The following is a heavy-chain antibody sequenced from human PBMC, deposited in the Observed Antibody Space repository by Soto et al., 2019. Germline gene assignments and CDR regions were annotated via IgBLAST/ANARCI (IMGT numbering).Heavy chain of an antibody. Sequence: SETLSLTCSVSGGSISNENWWTWVRQSPGKGLEWIGEIHHSGSSNFNPSLKSRVTISVDKSKNQFSLKVTSVTAADTAVYYCARVGFGDLLPNFGYWGKGTLVTVAS. V-gene: IGHV4-4*02. CDR2: IHHSGSS. CDR3: ARVGFGDLLPNFGY. CDR1: GGSISNENW. D-gene: IGHD3-10*01. J-gene: IGHJ4*02.